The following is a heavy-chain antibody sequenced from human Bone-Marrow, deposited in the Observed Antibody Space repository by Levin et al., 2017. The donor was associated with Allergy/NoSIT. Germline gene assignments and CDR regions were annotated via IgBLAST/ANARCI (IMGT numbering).Heavy chain of an antibody. V-gene: IGHV3-74*01. CDR2: IQSNGKT. Sequence: LSLTCAASGFTFSTYWMHWVSQAPGKGLVWVSRIQSNGKTNYADSVKGRFTISRDNAKNTLYLQMNSLTVEDTAVYYCARDRFYSDSGSNFSWFDPWGQGTLVTVSS. J-gene: IGHJ5*02. CDR3: ARDRFYSDSGSNFSWFDP. CDR1: GFTFSTYW. D-gene: IGHD3-10*01.